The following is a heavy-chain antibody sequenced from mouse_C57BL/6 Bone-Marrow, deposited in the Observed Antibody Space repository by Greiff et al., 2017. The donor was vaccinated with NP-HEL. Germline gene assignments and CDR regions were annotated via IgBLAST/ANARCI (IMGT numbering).Heavy chain of an antibody. CDR2: ISNGGGST. Sequence: EVMLVESGGGLVQPGGSLKLSCAASGFTFSDYYMYWVRRTPEKRLAWVAYISNGGGSTYYPDTVKGRFTISRDNAKNTLYLQMSRLKSEDTAMYYCARQTYGYDTGYYFDYWGQGTTLTVSS. J-gene: IGHJ2*01. V-gene: IGHV5-12*01. CDR3: ARQTYGYDTGYYFDY. D-gene: IGHD2-2*01. CDR1: GFTFSDYY.